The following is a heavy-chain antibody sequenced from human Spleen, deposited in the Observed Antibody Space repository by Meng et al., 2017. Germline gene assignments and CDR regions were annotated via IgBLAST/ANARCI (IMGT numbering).Heavy chain of an antibody. V-gene: IGHV3-23*01. CDR1: GFTFSSYA. J-gene: IGHJ4*02. CDR3: EKNIVAAGTLDY. CDR2: ISRSGGST. D-gene: IGHD6-13*01. Sequence: GESLKISCAASGFTFSSYAMSWVRQAPGKGLEWVSDISRSGGSTYYADSVKGRFTISRDNSKNTLYLQMNSLRAEDTAVYYCEKNIVAAGTLDYWGQGTLVTVSS.